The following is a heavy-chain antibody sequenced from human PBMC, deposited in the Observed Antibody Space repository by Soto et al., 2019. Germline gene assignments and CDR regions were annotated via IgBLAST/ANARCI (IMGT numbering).Heavy chain of an antibody. CDR1: GFTFSSYW. CDR3: AGSLL. CDR2: IKGDGSEK. Sequence: EVQMVESGGGLVQPGGSLRLSCAASGFTFSSYWMYWVRQAPGKGLEWVANIKGDGSEKNYVDSVKGRFTTSRDNAKNSLSLHINRLSVEDTAVYYCAGSLLRGQGTLVTVSS. V-gene: IGHV3-7*01. J-gene: IGHJ4*02.